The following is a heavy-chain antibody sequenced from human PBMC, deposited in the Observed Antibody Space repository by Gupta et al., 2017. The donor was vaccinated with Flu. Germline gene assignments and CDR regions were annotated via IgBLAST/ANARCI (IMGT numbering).Heavy chain of an antibody. V-gene: IGHV3-11*01. CDR2: ISSSGSTI. D-gene: IGHD2-2*01. J-gene: IGHJ5*02. CDR1: GFTFSDYY. Sequence: QVQLVESGGGLVKPGGSLRLSCAASGFTFSDYYMSWIRQAPGKGLEWVSYISSSGSTIYYADSVKGRFTISRDNAKNSLYLQMNSLRAEDTAVYYCARGYCSSTSCSARLVSAGFDPWGQGTLVTVSS. CDR3: ARGYCSSTSCSARLVSAGFDP.